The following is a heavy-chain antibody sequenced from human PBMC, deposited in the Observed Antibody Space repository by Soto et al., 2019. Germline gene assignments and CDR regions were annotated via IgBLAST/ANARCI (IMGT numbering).Heavy chain of an antibody. J-gene: IGHJ4*02. CDR2: FDPEDGET. D-gene: IGHD3-16*02. Sequence: GASVKVSCKVSGYTLTELSMHWVRQAPGKGLEWMGGFDPEDGETIYAQKFQGRVTMTEDTSTDTAYMELSSLRSEDTAVYYCATSWKEGYYDYIWGSYRRPVHYFDYWGQGTLVTVSS. CDR3: ATSWKEGYYDYIWGSYRRPVHYFDY. CDR1: GYTLTELS. V-gene: IGHV1-24*01.